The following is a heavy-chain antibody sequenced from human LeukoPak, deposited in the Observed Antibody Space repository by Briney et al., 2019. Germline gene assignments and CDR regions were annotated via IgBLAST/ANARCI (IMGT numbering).Heavy chain of an antibody. Sequence: GGSLRLSCAASGFTFSSYAMSWVRQAPGKGLQWVSAISGSGGSTYYADSVKGRFTISRDNSKNTLYLQMDSLRAEDTAVYYCAKDVNDYQGAFDIWGQGTMVTVSS. D-gene: IGHD4-11*01. CDR1: GFTFSSYA. CDR3: AKDVNDYQGAFDI. J-gene: IGHJ3*02. V-gene: IGHV3-23*01. CDR2: ISGSGGST.